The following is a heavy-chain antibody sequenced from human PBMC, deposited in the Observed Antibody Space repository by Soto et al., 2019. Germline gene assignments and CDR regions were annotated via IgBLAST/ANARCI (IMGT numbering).Heavy chain of an antibody. V-gene: IGHV1-18*01. CDR1: GYTFTSYG. CDR3: ARERYSSSWYGAFDI. Sequence: GASVKVSCKASGYTFTSYGISWVRQAPGQGLEWMGWISAYNGNTNYAQKLQGRVTMTTDTSTSTAYMELRSLRSDDTAVYYCARERYSSSWYGAFDIWGQGTMVTVSS. J-gene: IGHJ3*02. CDR2: ISAYNGNT. D-gene: IGHD6-13*01.